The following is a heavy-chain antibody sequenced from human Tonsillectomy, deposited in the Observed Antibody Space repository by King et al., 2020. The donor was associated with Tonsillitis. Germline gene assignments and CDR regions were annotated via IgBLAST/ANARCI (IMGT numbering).Heavy chain of an antibody. J-gene: IGHJ3*02. CDR1: GGTFSNYI. CDR2: IMPMFGTE. CDR3: ARDLHGSTNFARSDAAFHI. D-gene: IGHD2-2*01. V-gene: IGHV1-69*01. Sequence: QLVQSGAEVKKPGSSVKVSCKASGGTFSNYIISWVRQAPGQGLEWMGGIMPMFGTEKYAQKFLGRVTMTAEESPSTAYMELSSLRSEDTAVYYCARDLHGSTNFARSDAAFHIWGQGTMVTVSS.